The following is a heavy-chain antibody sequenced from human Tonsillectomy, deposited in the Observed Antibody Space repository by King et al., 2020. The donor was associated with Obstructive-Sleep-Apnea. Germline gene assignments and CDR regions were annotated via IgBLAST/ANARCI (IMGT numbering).Heavy chain of an antibody. CDR1: GGSISSGGYY. CDR2: IYYSGST. CDR3: ARSVYYDSSGYYNYFDY. V-gene: IGHV4-31*03. J-gene: IGHJ4*02. Sequence: PLQESGPGLVKPSQTLSLTCTVSGGSISSGGYYWSWIRQHPGKGLEWIGYIYYSGSTYYNPSLKSRVTISVDTSKNQFSLKLSSVTAADTAVYYCARSVYYDSSGYYNYFDYWGQGTLVTVSS. D-gene: IGHD3-22*01.